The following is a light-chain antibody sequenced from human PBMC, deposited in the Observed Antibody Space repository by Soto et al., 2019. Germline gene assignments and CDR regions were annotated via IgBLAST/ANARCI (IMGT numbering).Light chain of an antibody. CDR3: CSYAGSSTLVV. Sequence: QAVVTQPPSVSGTPGQRVIISCSGSNSNIGSNAVHWYQQLPGAAPKLLIDDDNQRPSGVPDRFSGSKSGTSASLAISGLRSEDEADYYCCSYAGSSTLVVFGGGTKLTVL. CDR1: NSNIGSNA. J-gene: IGLJ2*01. V-gene: IGLV1-44*01. CDR2: DDN.